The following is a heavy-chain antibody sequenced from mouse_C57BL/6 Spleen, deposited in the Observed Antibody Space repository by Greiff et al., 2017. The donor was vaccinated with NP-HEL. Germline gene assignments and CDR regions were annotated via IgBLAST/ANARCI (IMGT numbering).Heavy chain of an antibody. Sequence: QVQLQQPGAELVMPGASVKLSCKASGYTFTSYWMHWVKQRPGQGLEWIGEIDPSDSYTNYNQKFKGKSTLTVDKSSRTAYMQLSSLTSEDSAVYYCARGGRDCMDYWGQGTSVTVSS. CDR3: ARGGRDCMDY. D-gene: IGHD3-3*01. J-gene: IGHJ4*01. CDR2: IDPSDSYT. V-gene: IGHV1-69*01. CDR1: GYTFTSYW.